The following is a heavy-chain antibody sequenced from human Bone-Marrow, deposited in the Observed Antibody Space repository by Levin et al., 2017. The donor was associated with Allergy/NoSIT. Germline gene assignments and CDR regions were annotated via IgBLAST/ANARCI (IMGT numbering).Heavy chain of an antibody. V-gene: IGHV4-30-4*01. D-gene: IGHD3/OR15-3a*01. Sequence: SCTVSGGSTSGPDYYWRWIRQSPGKGLEWIGYIYDSGSPYYNPSLKSPVSISIDTSKNQFSLKLTPVTAADTAMYYCARVGGSNDLWTGYFGHWGQGTLVTVSS. J-gene: IGHJ4*02. CDR1: GGSTSGPDYY. CDR2: IYDSGSP. CDR3: ARVGGSNDLWTGYFGH.